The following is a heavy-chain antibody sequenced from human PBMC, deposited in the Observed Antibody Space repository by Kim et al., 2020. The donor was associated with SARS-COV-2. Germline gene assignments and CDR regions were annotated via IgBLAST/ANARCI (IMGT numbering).Heavy chain of an antibody. CDR3: ARVSGFEDYAFDI. Sequence: GGSLRLSCAASGFTFSSYSMNWVRQAPGKGLEWVSSISSSSSYIYYADSVKGRFTISRDNAKNSLYLQMNSLRAEDTAVYYCARVSGFEDYAFDIWGQGTMVTVSS. CDR2: ISSSSSYI. D-gene: IGHD1-1*01. J-gene: IGHJ3*02. V-gene: IGHV3-21*01. CDR1: GFTFSSYS.